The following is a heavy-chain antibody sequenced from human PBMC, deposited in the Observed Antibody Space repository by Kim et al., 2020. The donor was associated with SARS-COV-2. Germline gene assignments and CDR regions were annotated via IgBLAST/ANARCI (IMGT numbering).Heavy chain of an antibody. D-gene: IGHD6-13*01. CDR1: GFTFSSYW. CDR3: ARGSKREYLAAAYYYYYGMDV. V-gene: IGHV3-7*03. J-gene: IGHJ6*02. CDR2: IKQDGSEK. Sequence: GGSLRLSCAASGFTFSSYWMSWVRQAPGKGLEWVANIKQDGSEKYYVDSVKGRFTISRDNAKNSLYLQMNSLRAEDTAVYYCARGSKREYLAAAYYYYYGMDVWGQGTTVTVSS.